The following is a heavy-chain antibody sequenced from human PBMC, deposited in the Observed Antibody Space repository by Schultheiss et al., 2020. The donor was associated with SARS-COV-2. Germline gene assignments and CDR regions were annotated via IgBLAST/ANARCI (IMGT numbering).Heavy chain of an antibody. D-gene: IGHD3-10*01. V-gene: IGHV6-1*01. CDR3: AREVTMIRGAKNWFDP. CDR2: TYYRSKWYN. J-gene: IGHJ5*02. CDR1: GDSVSSNSAA. Sequence: SQTLSLTCAISGDSVSSNSAAWNWIRQSPSRGLEWLGRTYYRSKWYNDYAVSVKSRITINPDTSKNQFSLQLNSVTPDDTAVYYCAREVTMIRGAKNWFDPWGQGTLVTVSS.